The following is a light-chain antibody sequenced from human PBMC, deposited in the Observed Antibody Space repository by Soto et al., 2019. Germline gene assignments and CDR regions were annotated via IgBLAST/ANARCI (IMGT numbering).Light chain of an antibody. CDR3: QQYGSSPPLT. J-gene: IGKJ4*01. Sequence: EIVLTQSPGTLSLSPGERATLSCRASQSVSSNYLAWYQQKPGQAPRLLIYGASSRATGMPDRFSGSGSGTDFTLTISRLEPEDFVVYYCQQYGSSPPLTFGGGTKVEIK. V-gene: IGKV3-20*01. CDR2: GAS. CDR1: QSVSSNY.